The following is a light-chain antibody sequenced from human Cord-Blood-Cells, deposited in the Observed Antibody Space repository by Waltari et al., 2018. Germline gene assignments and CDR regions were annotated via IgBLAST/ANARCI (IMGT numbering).Light chain of an antibody. J-gene: IGKJ2*01. Sequence: DIVMTQSPDSVAVSLGERATINCNSSQSVLYSSNNKNYLAWYQQKPGQPPKLLIYWASTRESGVPDRFSGSGSGTDFTLTISSLQAEDVAVYYCQQYYSTPYTFGQGTKLEIK. CDR3: QQYYSTPYT. V-gene: IGKV4-1*01. CDR1: QSVLYSSNNKNY. CDR2: WAS.